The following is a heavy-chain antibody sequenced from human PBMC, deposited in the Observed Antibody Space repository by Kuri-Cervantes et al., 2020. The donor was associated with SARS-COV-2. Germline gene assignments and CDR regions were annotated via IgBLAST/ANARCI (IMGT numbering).Heavy chain of an antibody. Sequence: SETLSLTCTVSGGSISSYYWSWIRQPPGKGLEWIGYIYYSGSTNYSPSLKSRVTMSIDTSKNQFSLKLSSVTAADTAVYYCARHFYGGNAIFQYWGQGTLVTVSS. CDR3: ARHFYGGNAIFQY. J-gene: IGHJ4*02. V-gene: IGHV4-59*08. CDR1: GGSISSYY. D-gene: IGHD4-23*01. CDR2: IYYSGST.